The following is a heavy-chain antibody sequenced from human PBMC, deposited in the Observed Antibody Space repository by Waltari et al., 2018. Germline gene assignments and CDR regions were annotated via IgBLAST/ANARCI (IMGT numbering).Heavy chain of an antibody. J-gene: IGHJ6*03. CDR1: GCTFSNYE. CDR2: ISNSGSTT. D-gene: IGHD6-6*01. Sequence: EVQVVESGGGLVQPGGSLRLSCVASGCTFSNYEMNWVRQAPGKGLEWVSYISNSGSTTYYADSVKGRFTISRDNAKNSMYLEMDSLRAEDTAVYYCARPSTEYYYYYYMDVWGKGTTVTVS. CDR3: ARPSTEYYYYYYMDV. V-gene: IGHV3-48*03.